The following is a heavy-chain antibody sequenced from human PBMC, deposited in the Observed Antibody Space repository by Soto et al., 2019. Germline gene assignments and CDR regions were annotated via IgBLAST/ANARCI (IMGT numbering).Heavy chain of an antibody. CDR1: GGSISSSSYF. D-gene: IGHD2-21*02. CDR3: ARHPSDFWFDP. J-gene: IGHJ5*02. Sequence: QLQLQESGPGLVKPSETLSLTCSVSGGSISSSSYFWGWIRQPPGKGLEWIGSIYYSRSTYYNPSLKSRVTVSVDTSNNQFSLKLSSVTAADTAVYYCARHPSDFWFDPWGQGTLVTVSS. V-gene: IGHV4-39*01. CDR2: IYYSRST.